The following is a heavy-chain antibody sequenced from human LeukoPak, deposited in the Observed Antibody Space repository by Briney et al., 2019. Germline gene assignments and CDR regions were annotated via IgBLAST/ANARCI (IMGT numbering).Heavy chain of an antibody. D-gene: IGHD1-7*01. CDR3: AKDMDWNWGDNAFDI. CDR2: ISWNSGSI. V-gene: IGHV3-9*03. J-gene: IGHJ3*02. CDR1: GFTFDDYA. Sequence: PGGSLRLSCAASGFTFDDYAMHWVRQAPGKGLEWVSGISWNSGSIGYADSVKGRFTISRDNAKSSLYLQMNSLRAEDMALYYCAKDMDWNWGDNAFDIWGQGTMVTVSS.